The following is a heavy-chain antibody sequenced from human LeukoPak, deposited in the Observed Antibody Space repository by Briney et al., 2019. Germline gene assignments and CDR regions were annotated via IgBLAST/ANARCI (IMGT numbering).Heavy chain of an antibody. CDR1: GYTFTGYY. CDR2: INPSSGGT. Sequence: GASVKVSCKASGYTFTGYYLHWVRQAPGQGLEWMGWINPSSGGTNYAQKFQGRVTMTRDTSISTAYMELSRLRSDDTAVYYCARGRFRFDPWGQGTLVTVSS. J-gene: IGHJ5*02. V-gene: IGHV1-2*02. D-gene: IGHD2-15*01. CDR3: ARGRFRFDP.